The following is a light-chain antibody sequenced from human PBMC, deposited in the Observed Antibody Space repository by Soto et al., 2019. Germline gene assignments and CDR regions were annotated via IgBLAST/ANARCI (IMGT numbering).Light chain of an antibody. J-gene: IGLJ2*01. CDR3: AAWDDSLNVVV. CDR2: YDD. Sequence: QSVLTQPPSVSEAPRQRVTISCSGSSSNIGNNAVNWYQQLPGKAPKLLIYYDDLLPSGVSDRFSGSKTGISASLAISGLQSEDEADYYCAAWDDSLNVVVFGGGTKLTAL. V-gene: IGLV1-36*01. CDR1: SSNIGNNA.